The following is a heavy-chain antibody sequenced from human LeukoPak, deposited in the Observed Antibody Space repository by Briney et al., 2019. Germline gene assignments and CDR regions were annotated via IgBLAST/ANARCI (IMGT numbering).Heavy chain of an antibody. CDR3: AKDQKRGYSYGYLFYYYYMDV. D-gene: IGHD5-18*01. J-gene: IGHJ6*03. V-gene: IGHV4-34*01. CDR1: GGSFSGYY. CDR2: INHSGST. Sequence: SETLSLTCAVYGGSFSGYYWSWIRQPPGKGLEWIGEINHSGSTNYNPSLKSRVTISVDTSKNQFSLKLSSVTAADTAVYYCAKDQKRGYSYGYLFYYYYMDVWGKGTTVTISS.